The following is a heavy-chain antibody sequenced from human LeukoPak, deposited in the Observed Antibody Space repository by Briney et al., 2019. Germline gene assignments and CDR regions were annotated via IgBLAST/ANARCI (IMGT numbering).Heavy chain of an antibody. V-gene: IGHV4-59*01. D-gene: IGHD5-12*01. CDR1: GGSIGGYY. J-gene: IGHJ4*02. Sequence: SETLSLTCTVSGGSIGGYYWSWIRQPPGKALEWIGYVFYSGNTKYNPSLKSRVTISLDTSKNQFSLKLTSVTAADTAVYYCARGTNIGAGNYDSWGQGTLVIVSS. CDR3: ARGTNIGAGNYDS. CDR2: VFYSGNT.